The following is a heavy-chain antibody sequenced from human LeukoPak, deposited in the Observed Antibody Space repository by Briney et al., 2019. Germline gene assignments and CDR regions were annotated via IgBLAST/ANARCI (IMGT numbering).Heavy chain of an antibody. CDR3: ARDGSLLGGTPGNNAFDI. Sequence: GASVKVSCKASGYTFTGYYMHWVRQAPGQGLGWMGWINPNSGGTNYAQKFQGRVTMTRDTSISTAYMELSRLRSDDTAVYYCARDGSLLGGTPGNNAFDIWGQGTMVTVSS. V-gene: IGHV1-2*02. D-gene: IGHD3-16*01. CDR2: INPNSGGT. CDR1: GYTFTGYY. J-gene: IGHJ3*02.